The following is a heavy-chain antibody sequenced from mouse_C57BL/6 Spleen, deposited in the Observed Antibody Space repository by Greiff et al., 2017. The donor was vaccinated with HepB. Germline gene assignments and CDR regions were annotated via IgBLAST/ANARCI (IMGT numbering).Heavy chain of an antibody. CDR1: GYSFTGYY. V-gene: IGHV1-42*01. Sequence: EVKLQESGPELVKPGASVKISCKASGYSFTGYYMNWVKQSPEKSLEWIGEINPSTGGTTYNQKFKAKATLTVDKSSSTAYMQLKSLTSEDSAVYYCARSGQDAMDYWGQGTSVTVSS. D-gene: IGHD3-3*01. CDR2: INPSTGGT. CDR3: ARSGQDAMDY. J-gene: IGHJ4*01.